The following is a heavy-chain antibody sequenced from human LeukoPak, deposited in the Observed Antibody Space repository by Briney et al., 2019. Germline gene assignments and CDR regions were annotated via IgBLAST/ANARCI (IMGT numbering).Heavy chain of an antibody. D-gene: IGHD5-24*01. CDR3: ARHEGSSPTINRFDP. Sequence: SETLSLTCTVSGGSISSSSYYWGWIRQPPGKGLEWIGSIYYSGSTYYNPSLKSRVTISVDTSKNQFSLKLSSVTAADTAAYYCARHEGSSPTINRFDPWGQGTLVTVSS. CDR2: IYYSGST. V-gene: IGHV4-39*01. CDR1: GGSISSSSYY. J-gene: IGHJ5*02.